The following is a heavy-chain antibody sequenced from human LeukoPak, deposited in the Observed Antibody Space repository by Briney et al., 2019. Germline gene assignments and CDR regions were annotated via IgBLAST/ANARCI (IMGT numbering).Heavy chain of an antibody. CDR3: ARGPSTPNYYYYSMDV. CDR2: IKQDGSEK. CDR1: GFTFSSCW. V-gene: IGHV3-7*01. Sequence: GGSLRLSCAASGFTFSSCWMSWVRQAPGKGREWGANIKQDGSEKYYVDSVKGRFTISRDNAKNSLYLQMNSLRAEDTAVYYCARGPSTPNYYYYSMDVWGQGTTVTVSS. D-gene: IGHD2-2*01. J-gene: IGHJ6*03.